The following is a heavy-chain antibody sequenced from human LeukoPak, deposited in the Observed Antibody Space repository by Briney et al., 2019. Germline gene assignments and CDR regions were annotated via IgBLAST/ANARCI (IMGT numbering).Heavy chain of an antibody. V-gene: IGHV3-53*01. J-gene: IGHJ4*02. CDR3: ARDSYGDANFDT. CDR1: GFIVNTNY. CDR2: IYADGNT. D-gene: IGHD4-17*01. Sequence: GGSLRLSCAASGFIVNTNYMSWVRQAPGRGLEWVSFIYADGNTYYADSVKGRFTISRDISKDAVFLQMNSLRAEDTAVYYCARDSYGDANFDTWGQGTLVTVSS.